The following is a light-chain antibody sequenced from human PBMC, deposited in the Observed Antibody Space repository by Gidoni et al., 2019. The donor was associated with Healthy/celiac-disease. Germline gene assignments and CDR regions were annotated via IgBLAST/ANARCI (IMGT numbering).Light chain of an antibody. V-gene: IGKV3-20*01. Sequence: DIVLTQPPGTLSLSPGERATLSCRASQSVSSSYLAWYQQKPGQAPRLLIYGASSRATGIQDRFSGSGSGTDFTLTIRRLEPEDFAVYYCQQYGSSPGLTFGGGTKVEIK. CDR2: GAS. CDR3: QQYGSSPGLT. J-gene: IGKJ4*01. CDR1: QSVSSSY.